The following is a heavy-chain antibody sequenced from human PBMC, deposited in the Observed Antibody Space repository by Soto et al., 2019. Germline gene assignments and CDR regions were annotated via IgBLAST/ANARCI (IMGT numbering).Heavy chain of an antibody. J-gene: IGHJ6*02. D-gene: IGHD3-10*01. CDR3: ARHDKGSGREITGYYYYYGMDV. Sequence: SETLSLTCTVSGGSIISSSYYWGWIRQPPGKGLEWIGSIYYSGSTYYNPSLKSRVTISVDTSKNQFSLKLSSVTAADTAVYYCARHDKGSGREITGYYYYYGMDVWGQGTTVT. CDR1: GGSIISSSYY. V-gene: IGHV4-39*01. CDR2: IYYSGST.